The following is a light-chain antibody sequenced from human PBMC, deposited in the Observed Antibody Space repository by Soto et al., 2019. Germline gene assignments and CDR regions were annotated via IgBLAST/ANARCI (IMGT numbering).Light chain of an antibody. V-gene: IGKV3-15*01. Sequence: EVVMTQSPATLSVSPGERATLSCRASQSVSSNLAWYQQKPGQAPRLLIYGASTRAAGIPARFSGSGSGTEFTLTISSLQSEDFAIYYCQQYNNWPPITFGQGTKLEIK. CDR2: GAS. J-gene: IGKJ2*01. CDR1: QSVSSN. CDR3: QQYNNWPPIT.